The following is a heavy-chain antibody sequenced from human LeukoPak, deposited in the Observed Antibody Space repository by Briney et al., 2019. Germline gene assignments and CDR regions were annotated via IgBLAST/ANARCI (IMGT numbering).Heavy chain of an antibody. CDR1: GYTFTSYG. CDR2: ITAYNGDT. V-gene: IGHV1-18*01. D-gene: IGHD3-22*01. J-gene: IGHJ4*02. CDR3: ALARSGSVAGPSDY. Sequence: ASVKVSCKASGYTFTSYGINWVRQAPGQGLEWVGWITAYNGDTNYAQGVQGRITLTADTSTGTAHMELRSLSSDDTAVYYCALARSGSVAGPSDYWGQGTLVTASS.